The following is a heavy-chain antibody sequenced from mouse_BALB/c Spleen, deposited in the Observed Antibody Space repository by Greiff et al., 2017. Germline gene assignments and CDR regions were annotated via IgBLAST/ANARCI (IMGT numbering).Heavy chain of an antibody. D-gene: IGHD2-1*01. V-gene: IGHV2-6-7*01. CDR2: IWGDGST. CDR3: ARDGNWDYFDY. Sequence: VQLQESGPGLVAPSQSLSITCTVSGFSLTGYGVNWVRQPPGKGLEWLGMIWGDGSTDYNSALKSRLSISKDNSKSQVFLKMNNLQTDDTARYYCARDGNWDYFDYWGQGTTLTVSS. J-gene: IGHJ2*01. CDR1: GFSLTGYG.